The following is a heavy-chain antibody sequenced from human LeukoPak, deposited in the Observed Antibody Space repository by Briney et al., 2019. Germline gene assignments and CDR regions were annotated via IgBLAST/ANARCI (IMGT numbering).Heavy chain of an antibody. D-gene: IGHD6-13*01. CDR3: AKDGVSSSSWLYYFDY. Sequence: GSLRLSCAASGFTFSSYAMHWVRQAPGKGLEWVAFIRYDGSNKYYADSVKGRFTISRDNSKNALYLQMNSLRAEDTAVYYCAKDGVSSSSWLYYFDYWGQGTLVTVSS. J-gene: IGHJ4*02. CDR2: IRYDGSNK. CDR1: GFTFSSYA. V-gene: IGHV3-30*02.